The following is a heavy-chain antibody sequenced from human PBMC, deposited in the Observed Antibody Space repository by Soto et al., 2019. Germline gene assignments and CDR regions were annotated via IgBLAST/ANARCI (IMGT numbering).Heavy chain of an antibody. CDR2: ISSTSATI. CDR1: GFTFTSYS. Sequence: EVQLMESGGGLVQPGGSLRLSCTASGFTFTSYSINWARQAPGQGREWISYISSTSATIYYAESVRGRFTVSRDNAKNSVYLQMNSLRAEDTAVYFCARAKSLEYNWFDTWGQGTPVTVSS. J-gene: IGHJ5*02. CDR3: ARAKSLEYNWFDT. V-gene: IGHV3-48*01.